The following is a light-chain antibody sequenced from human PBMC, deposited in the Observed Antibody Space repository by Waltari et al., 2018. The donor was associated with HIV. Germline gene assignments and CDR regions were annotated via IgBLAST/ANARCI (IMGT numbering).Light chain of an antibody. Sequence: EIVLTQSPGTLSLSPGERATLSCRASQSVSSSYLAWYQQKPGQSPRLLIYGSSSRATGIPDRFSGSGSGTDFTLTISRLEPEDFAVYYCQQYGSVPRTFGQGTKLEIK. CDR1: QSVSSSY. CDR3: QQYGSVPRT. V-gene: IGKV3-20*01. CDR2: GSS. J-gene: IGKJ2*01.